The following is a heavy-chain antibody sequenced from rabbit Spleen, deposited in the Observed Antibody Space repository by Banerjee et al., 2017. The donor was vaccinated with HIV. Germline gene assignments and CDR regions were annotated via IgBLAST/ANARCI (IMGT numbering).Heavy chain of an antibody. CDR1: GFDFSSYG. D-gene: IGHD4-1*01. J-gene: IGHJ4*01. Sequence: QEQLKETGGGLVQPGGSLKLSCQASGFDFSSYGVSWVRQAPGKGLEWIGYIDPIFHLSTYATWVNGRFTISRDNAQNTVFLQMTSLTAADTATYFCVREVAAKFGLWGPGTLVTV. V-gene: IGHV1S47*01. CDR3: VREVAAKFGL. CDR2: IDPIFHLS.